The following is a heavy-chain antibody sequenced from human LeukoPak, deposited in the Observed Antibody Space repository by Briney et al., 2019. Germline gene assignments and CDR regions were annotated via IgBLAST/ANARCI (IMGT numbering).Heavy chain of an antibody. J-gene: IGHJ6*03. Sequence: VASVKVSCKASGYTFTSYDINWVRQATGQGLEWMGWMNPNSGNTGYAQKFQGRVTMTRNTSISTAYMELSSLRSEDTAVYYCARGYRQLRLKTTHYYYMDVWGKGTTVTVSS. CDR3: ARGYRQLRLKTTHYYYMDV. D-gene: IGHD5-18*01. CDR1: GYTFTSYD. CDR2: MNPNSGNT. V-gene: IGHV1-8*01.